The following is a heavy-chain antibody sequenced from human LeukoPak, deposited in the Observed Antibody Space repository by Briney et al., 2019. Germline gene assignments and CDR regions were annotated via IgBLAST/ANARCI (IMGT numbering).Heavy chain of an antibody. Sequence: PSETLSLTCAVYGGSFSGYYWSWIRQPPGKGLEWIGEINHSGSTNYNPSLKSRVTISVDTSKNQFSLKLSSVTAADTAVYYCARGLTPYYDSSGYFLYWGQGTLVTVSS. CDR2: INHSGST. CDR1: GGSFSGYY. V-gene: IGHV4-34*01. J-gene: IGHJ4*02. D-gene: IGHD3-22*01. CDR3: ARGLTPYYDSSGYFLY.